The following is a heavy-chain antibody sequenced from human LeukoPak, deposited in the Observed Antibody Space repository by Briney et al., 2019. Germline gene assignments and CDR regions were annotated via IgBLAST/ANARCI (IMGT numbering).Heavy chain of an antibody. D-gene: IGHD3-10*01. CDR1: GFSFSDYT. J-gene: IGHJ6*03. CDR2: LSSGPGYR. V-gene: IGHV3-21*06. CDR3: ARKEGSGSLDYYYHYMDV. Sequence: GGSLRLSCAASGFSFSDYTINGVRQAPGKGLEWVSSLSSGPGYRSYADSVRGRFTISRDNAENSLYLQMNSLRVEDTAVYYCARKEGSGSLDYYYHYMDVWGKGITVTVSS.